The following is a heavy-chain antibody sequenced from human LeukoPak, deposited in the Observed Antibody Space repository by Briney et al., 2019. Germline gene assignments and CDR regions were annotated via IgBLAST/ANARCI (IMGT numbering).Heavy chain of an antibody. J-gene: IGHJ4*02. Sequence: SGPTLVNPTQTLTLTCTFSGFSLSTNGVGVGWIRQPPGKALEWLALVYWDDDKRYSPSLRSRLTITKDTSKNQVVLTMTNMDPVDTATYYCAHSYDAYGADSPLDYWGQGSLVTVSS. CDR2: VYWDDDK. CDR3: AHSYDAYGADSPLDY. V-gene: IGHV2-5*02. D-gene: IGHD4-23*01. CDR1: GFSLSTNGVG.